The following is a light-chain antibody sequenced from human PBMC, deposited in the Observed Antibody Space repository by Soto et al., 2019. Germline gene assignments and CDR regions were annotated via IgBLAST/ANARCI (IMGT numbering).Light chain of an antibody. CDR2: QTS. J-gene: IGKJ4*01. CDR1: QYINTR. V-gene: IGKV3D-11*01. Sequence: IVLTQSPSTLSTFPGDRVTLSWRASQYINTRLAWYQHRPGQAPSRLIYQTSIRAAGIPARFSASGTGTDFTLTISDVQPEDFAVYFCQQYDDWLRLTFGGGTKVDI. CDR3: QQYDDWLRLT.